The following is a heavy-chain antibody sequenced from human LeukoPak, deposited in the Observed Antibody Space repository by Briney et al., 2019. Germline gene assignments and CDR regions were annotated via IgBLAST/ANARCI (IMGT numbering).Heavy chain of an antibody. V-gene: IGHV4-59*12. J-gene: IGHJ4*02. CDR2: IYYSGST. D-gene: IGHD5-18*01. CDR3: AKDGGYNYGSFDY. CDR1: GGSISSYY. Sequence: SETLSLTCTVSGGSISSYYWSWIRQPPGKGLEWTGYIYYSGSTSYNPSLKSRITISVGSSRTQFSLKLSSVTAADTAVYYCAKDGGYNYGSFDYWGQGTLVTVSS.